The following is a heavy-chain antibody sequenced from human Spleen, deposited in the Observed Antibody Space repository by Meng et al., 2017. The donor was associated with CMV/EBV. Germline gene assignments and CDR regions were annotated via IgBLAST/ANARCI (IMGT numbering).Heavy chain of an antibody. J-gene: IGHJ4*02. D-gene: IGHD1-26*01. CDR2: IRYDVGNK. V-gene: IGHV3-30*02. CDR1: GLSFSSYA. Sequence: GESLKISCAAFGLSFSSYAMYWVRQAPGKGLEWVAFIRYDVGNKYYPDSVKGRFTISRDNSRNTLYLQMNSLKPEDTAVYYCAKVRGAGATTWNFDYWGQGTLVTVSS. CDR3: AKVRGAGATTWNFDY.